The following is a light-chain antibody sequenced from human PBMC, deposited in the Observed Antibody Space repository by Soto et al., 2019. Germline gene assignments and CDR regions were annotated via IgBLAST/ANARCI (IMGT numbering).Light chain of an antibody. V-gene: IGKV1-12*01. CDR3: HHAKGSPPYA. CDR1: QGISNW. J-gene: IGKJ2*01. CDR2: AAS. Sequence: DIQMTQSPSSVSASVGDRVTITCRASQGISNWLAWYQQKPGQDPKLLIYAASSLNSRVPSRFSGSGSGTEFRLSISMLQPEDFSTYSWHHAKGSPPYAFGQGTKLEI.